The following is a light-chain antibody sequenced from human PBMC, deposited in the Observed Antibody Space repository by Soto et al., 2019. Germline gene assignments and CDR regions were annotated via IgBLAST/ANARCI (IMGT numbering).Light chain of an antibody. V-gene: IGKV3-20*01. J-gene: IGKJ1*01. CDR2: GAS. Sequence: EIVLTQSPGTLSLSPGERATLFCRASQSVATSQLAWYQQKPGQAPRLLIGASSRATGVPDRFSASGSGTDFSLIITRLEPEDSAVYYCQQYADSPRTFGQGTKVDIK. CDR1: QSVATSQ. CDR3: QQYADSPRT.